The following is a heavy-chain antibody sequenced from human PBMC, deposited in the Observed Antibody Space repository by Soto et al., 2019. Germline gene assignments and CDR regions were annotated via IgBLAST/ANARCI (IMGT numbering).Heavy chain of an antibody. J-gene: IGHJ6*02. CDR3: ARDSDCHSTSCFFPPHV. CDR2: ISGGGSYI. Sequence: PGGSLRLSFSASGFTCSYEDMSWVRQVPGKGLEWVSGISGGGSYIFYADSVQGRFSISRDNAKNSLFLEMNSLRVEDTAVYYCARDSDCHSTSCFFPPHVWGQGTTVTVSS. V-gene: IGHV3-21*06. D-gene: IGHD2-2*01. CDR1: GFTCSYED.